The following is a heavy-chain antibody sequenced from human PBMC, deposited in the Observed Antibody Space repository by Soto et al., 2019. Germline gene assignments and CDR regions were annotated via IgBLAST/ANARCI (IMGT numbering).Heavy chain of an antibody. J-gene: IGHJ4*02. CDR1: EYTFIDYY. CDR3: ARGRRSSSSPNDY. CDR2: INPNSGGT. D-gene: IGHD6-6*01. V-gene: IGHV1-2*02. Sequence: ASVKVSCKASEYTFIDYYMHWVRQAPGQGLEWMGWINPNSGGTNYAQKFQGRVTMTRDTSISTAYMELNRLTSDDTAVYYCARGRRSSSSPNDYWGQGXLVTVYS.